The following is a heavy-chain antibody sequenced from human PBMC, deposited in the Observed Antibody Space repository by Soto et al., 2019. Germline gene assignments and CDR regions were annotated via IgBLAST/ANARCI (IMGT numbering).Heavy chain of an antibody. CDR2: IIPILGIA. V-gene: IGHV1-69*02. CDR3: ASDRGDSGYDLYFAY. J-gene: IGHJ4*02. CDR1: GGTFSSYT. Sequence: SVKVSCKASGGTFSSYTISWVRQAPGQGLEWMGRIIPILGIANYAQKFQGRVTITADKSTSTAYMELSSLRSEDTAVYYCASDRGDSGYDLYFAYWGQGTLVTVSS. D-gene: IGHD5-12*01.